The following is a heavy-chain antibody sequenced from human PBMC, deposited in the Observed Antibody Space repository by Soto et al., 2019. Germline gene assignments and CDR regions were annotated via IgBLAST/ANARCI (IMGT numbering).Heavy chain of an antibody. V-gene: IGHV4-31*03. CDR1: GGSISSGCYY. J-gene: IGHJ5*02. CDR2: ILYSGTT. Sequence: QVQLQESGTGMVTPSQHLSLTCTVSGGSISSGCYYWRWLRQHPGKGLEWNGYILYSGTTYYNPSLKSRVTISVDTSKNQFSLKLSSVTAADTAVYYCARSVDPWGQGTLVTVSS. CDR3: ARSVDP.